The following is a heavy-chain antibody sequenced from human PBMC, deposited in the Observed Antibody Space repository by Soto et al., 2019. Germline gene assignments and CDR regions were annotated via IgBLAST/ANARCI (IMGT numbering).Heavy chain of an antibody. J-gene: IGHJ3*02. D-gene: IGHD2-21*02. V-gene: IGHV3-30*01. CDR3: ATEGADSSRTSDAFDI. CDR1: GFTFSNYA. CDR2: ISYDGRHT. Sequence: QVQLVESGGTVVQPGRSLRLSCAASGFTFSNYAMHWVRQAPGKGLEWVAFISYDGRHTYYPDSVKGRFTISRDNSKNTLYLQMNSLRAEYTAVYYRATEGADSSRTSDAFDIWGQGTMVTVSS.